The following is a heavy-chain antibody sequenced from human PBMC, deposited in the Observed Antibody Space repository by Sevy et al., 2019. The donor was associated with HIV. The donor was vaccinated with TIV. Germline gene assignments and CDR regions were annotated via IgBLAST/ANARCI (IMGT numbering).Heavy chain of an antibody. V-gene: IGHV4-38-2*01. J-gene: IGHJ4*02. CDR1: GYSIRSGYY. CDR2: IYQSGST. D-gene: IGHD3-10*01. CDR3: AGGAGSYWNGYFDY. Sequence: SETLSLTCAVSGYSIRSGYYWAWIRQPPGKGLEWIGSIYQSGSTFYNPSLKSRVAISVDTSKNQFSLTLNSVTAADTAGYSWAGGAGSYWNGYFDYWGQGTLVTVSS.